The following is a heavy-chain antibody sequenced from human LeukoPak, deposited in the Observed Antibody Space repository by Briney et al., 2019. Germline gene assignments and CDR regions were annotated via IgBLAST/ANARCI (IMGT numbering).Heavy chain of an antibody. CDR1: AFSLNAYN. CDR3: ARGGHAGFLEWLLIG. J-gene: IGHJ4*02. CDR2: ISYTGTYI. V-gene: IGHV3-21*01. D-gene: IGHD3-3*01. Sequence: GSLRLSCAASAFSLNAYNMNWVRQAPGKGLEWVSSISYTGTYIYYADSVKGRFTICRDNAQNSLYLQMNSLRAEDTAVYYCARGGHAGFLEWLLIGWGQGTLVTVSS.